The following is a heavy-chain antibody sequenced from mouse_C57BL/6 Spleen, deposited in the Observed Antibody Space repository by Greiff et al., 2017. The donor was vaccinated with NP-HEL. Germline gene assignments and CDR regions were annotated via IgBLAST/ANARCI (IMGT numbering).Heavy chain of an antibody. D-gene: IGHD2-3*01. Sequence: ESGPGLVKPSQSLSLTCSVTGYSITSGYYWNWIRQFPGNKLEWMGYISYDGSNNYNPSLKNRISITRDTSKNQFFLKLNSVTTEDTATYYCARVGDGSYFDYWGQGTTLTVSS. CDR1: GYSITSGYY. V-gene: IGHV3-6*01. CDR2: ISYDGSN. J-gene: IGHJ2*01. CDR3: ARVGDGSYFDY.